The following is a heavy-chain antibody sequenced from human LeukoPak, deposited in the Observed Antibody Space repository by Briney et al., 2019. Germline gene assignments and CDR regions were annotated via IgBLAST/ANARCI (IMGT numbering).Heavy chain of an antibody. CDR2: IYYSGST. J-gene: IGHJ4*02. Sequence: SETLSLTRTVSGGSISSSSYYWGWIRQPPGKGLEWVGSIYYSGSTYYNPSLKSRDTISVDTSKNQFSLKLSSVPAADTAVYYCAREGDRRVTIFGVSIEYWGQGTLVTVSS. D-gene: IGHD3-3*01. CDR3: AREGDRRVTIFGVSIEY. CDR1: GGSISSSSYY. V-gene: IGHV4-39*07.